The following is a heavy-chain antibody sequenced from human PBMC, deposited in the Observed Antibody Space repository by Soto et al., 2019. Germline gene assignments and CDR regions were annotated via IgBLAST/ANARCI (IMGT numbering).Heavy chain of an antibody. CDR1: GGSFSGYY. J-gene: IGHJ4*02. D-gene: IGHD1-1*01. CDR2: INHSGST. Sequence: PSETLSLTCAVYGGSFSGYYWSWIRQPPGKGLEWIGEINHSGSTNYNPSLKSRVTISVDTSKNQFSLKLSSVTAADTAVYYCARGRGLRNWNYVVYWGQGTLVTVSS. V-gene: IGHV4-34*01. CDR3: ARGRGLRNWNYVVY.